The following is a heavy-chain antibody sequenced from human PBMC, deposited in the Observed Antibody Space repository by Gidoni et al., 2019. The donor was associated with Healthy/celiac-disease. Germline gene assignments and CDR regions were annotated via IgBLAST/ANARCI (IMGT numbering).Heavy chain of an antibody. D-gene: IGHD1-26*01. V-gene: IGHV4-34*01. CDR1: GGSFSGYY. CDR3: ARGHLLKGGMDV. J-gene: IGHJ6*02. CDR2: INHSGST. Sequence: QVQLQQWGAGLLKPSETLSLTCAVYGGSFSGYYWSWIRQPPGKGLEWIGEINHSGSTNYNPSLKSRVTISVDTSKNQFSLKLSSVTAADTAVYYCARGHLLKGGMDVWGQGTTVTISS.